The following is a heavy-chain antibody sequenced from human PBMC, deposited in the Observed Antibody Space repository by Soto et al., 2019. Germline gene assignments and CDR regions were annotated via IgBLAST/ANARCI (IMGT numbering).Heavy chain of an antibody. CDR3: ARDLGTGTFRL. CDR2: IYYSGST. CDR1: GGSISSYY. J-gene: IGHJ4*02. D-gene: IGHD1-1*01. Sequence: PSETLSLTCTVSGGSISSYYWSWIRQPPGKGLEWIGYIYYSGSTNYNPSLKSRVTISVDTSKNQFSLKLSSVTAADTAVYYCARDLGTGTFRLWGQGTLVTVSS. V-gene: IGHV4-59*01.